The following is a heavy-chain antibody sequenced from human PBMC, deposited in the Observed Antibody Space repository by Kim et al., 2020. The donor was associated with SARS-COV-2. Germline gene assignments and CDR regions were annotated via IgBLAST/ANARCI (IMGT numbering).Heavy chain of an antibody. V-gene: IGHV4-61*01. D-gene: IGHD5-12*01. CDR2: IYYSGTT. Sequence: SETLSLTCTVSGASVSSGNYYWSWIRQPPGKGLEWIGYIYYSGTTNYNPSLKSRVTISIDTSKNQFSLKLSSVTAADTAMYYCARDIMTTTGGSDWFDPWGQGTLVTVSS. J-gene: IGHJ5*02. CDR3: ARDIMTTTGGSDWFDP. CDR1: GASVSSGNYY.